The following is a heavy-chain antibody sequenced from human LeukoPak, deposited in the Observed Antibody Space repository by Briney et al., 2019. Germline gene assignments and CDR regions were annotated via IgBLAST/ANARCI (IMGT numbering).Heavy chain of an antibody. CDR3: ARKGKYYGSGDDAFDI. J-gene: IGHJ3*02. D-gene: IGHD3-10*01. CDR2: INWNGGST. V-gene: IGHV3-20*04. Sequence: PGGSLRLSCAASGFTSDDYGMSWVRQAPGKGLEWVSGINWNGGSTGYADSVKGRFTISRDNAKTSLYLQMNSLRAEDTALYYCARKGKYYGSGDDAFDIWGQGTMVTVSS. CDR1: GFTSDDYG.